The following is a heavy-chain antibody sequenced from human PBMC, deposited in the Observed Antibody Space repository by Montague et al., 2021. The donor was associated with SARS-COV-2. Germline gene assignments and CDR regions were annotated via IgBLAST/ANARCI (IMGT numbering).Heavy chain of an antibody. V-gene: IGHV3-48*03. J-gene: IGHJ6*02. CDR2: ISSSGGSI. CDR1: GFAFSSYE. D-gene: IGHD6-19*01. Sequence: SLILSCAASGFAFSSYEMNWVRQAPGKGLEWIAYISSSGGSIQYXDFMMGRFTISRDNARNSLYLQMNSLRAEDTAVYYCAKRSAFHPYYCDMHVWGQGTTVTVSS. CDR3: AKRSAFHPYYCDMHV.